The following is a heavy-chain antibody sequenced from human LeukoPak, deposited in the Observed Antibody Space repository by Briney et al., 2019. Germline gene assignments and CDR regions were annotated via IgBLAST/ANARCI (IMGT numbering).Heavy chain of an antibody. D-gene: IGHD1-1*01. CDR2: ISNSGDAT. Sequence: GGSLRLSCAASEFDFSFYWMTWVRQAPGKGLEWVSTISNSGDATYYADSVKGRFTISRDNSKNTLYLQMNSLRAEDTAVYYCARAPPYKKYFDYWGQGTLVTVSS. CDR3: ARAPPYKKYFDY. J-gene: IGHJ4*02. CDR1: EFDFSFYW. V-gene: IGHV3-23*01.